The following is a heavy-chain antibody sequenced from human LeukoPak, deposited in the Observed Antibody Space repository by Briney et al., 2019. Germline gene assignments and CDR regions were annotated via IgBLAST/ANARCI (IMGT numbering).Heavy chain of an antibody. CDR1: GGSISSYY. J-gene: IGHJ3*02. CDR2: IYTSGSANY. Sequence: PLDTLSLTCTVSGGSISSYYWNWIRQPAGKGLEWIGRIYTSGSANYNYNPSLKSRVTMPVDTSKNQFSLKLSSVTAADTAVYYCASGDANTAAAFDIWGQGTMVTVSS. D-gene: IGHD4-17*01. CDR3: ASGDANTAAAFDI. V-gene: IGHV4-4*07.